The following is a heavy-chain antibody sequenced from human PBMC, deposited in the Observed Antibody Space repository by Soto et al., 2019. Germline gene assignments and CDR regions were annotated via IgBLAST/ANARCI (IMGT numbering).Heavy chain of an antibody. D-gene: IGHD6-13*01. CDR1: SGSVSSGSYY. CDR3: ARDRIAAAAHSYGMDV. CDR2: IYYSGST. Sequence: PETLSLTCTVSSGSVSSGSYYWSRIRQPPGKGLEWIGYIYYSGSTNYNPSLKSRVTISVDTSKNQFSLKLSSVTAADTAVYYCARDRIAAAAHSYGMDVWAQRTTDTVSS. J-gene: IGHJ6*02. V-gene: IGHV4-61*01.